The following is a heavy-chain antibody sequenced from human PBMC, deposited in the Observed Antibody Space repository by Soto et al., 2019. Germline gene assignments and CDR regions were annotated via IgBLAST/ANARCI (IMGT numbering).Heavy chain of an antibody. V-gene: IGHV4-31*03. J-gene: IGHJ3*02. CDR2: IYHSGMT. Sequence: QVQLQESGPGLVKPSQTLSLTCTVSGGSISTGGYYWSWIRQHPGRGLEWIGYIYHSGMTFSNPSLQSRVAISIDTSENQFSLKLSSVTAADTAVYYCATVRSELHDAFDIWGHGTMVSVSS. CDR1: GGSISTGGYY. D-gene: IGHD1-7*01. CDR3: ATVRSELHDAFDI.